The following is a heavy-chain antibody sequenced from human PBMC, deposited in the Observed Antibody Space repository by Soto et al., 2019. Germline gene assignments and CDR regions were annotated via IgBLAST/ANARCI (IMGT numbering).Heavy chain of an antibody. CDR1: GYTFTGYY. CDR3: ASRGEYYYDSSGTYDARDFDY. Sequence: ASVKVSCKASGYTFTGYYIHWVRQAPGQGLEWMGWINPNSGGTNYAQKFQGRVTMTRDTSISTAYMELSRLRSDDTAVYYCASRGEYYYDSSGTYDARDFDYWGQGTLVTVSS. V-gene: IGHV1-2*02. J-gene: IGHJ4*02. CDR2: INPNSGGT. D-gene: IGHD3-22*01.